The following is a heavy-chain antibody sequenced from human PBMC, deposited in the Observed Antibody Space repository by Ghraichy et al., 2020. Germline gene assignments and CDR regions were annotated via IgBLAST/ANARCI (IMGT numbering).Heavy chain of an antibody. CDR3: AKIRTTGTGDAFDI. CDR1: GVTLSSYR. J-gene: IGHJ3*02. CDR2: ISNDGSEK. V-gene: IGHV3-30*18. D-gene: IGHD3-9*01. Sequence: GESLNISSVASGVTLSSYRMHWVRQAPGKGLEWVAIISNDGSEKYYADSVKGRLTISRDNSKNTLSLQMNSLRAEDTAVYYCAKIRTTGTGDAFDIWGQGTMVTVSS.